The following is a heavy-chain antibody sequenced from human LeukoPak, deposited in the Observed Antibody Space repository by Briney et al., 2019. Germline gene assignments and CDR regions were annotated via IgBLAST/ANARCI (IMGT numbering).Heavy chain of an antibody. CDR2: IAYSGNT. CDR1: GDSIINTNYY. CDR3: ARLPEFHTGHSYYYMDV. D-gene: IGHD1-14*01. Sequence: SETLSLTCTVSGDSIINTNYYWGWIRQPPGEGLEWFGSIAYSGNTYYNPSLKTRITISVDTSKNQFSLKLRSVTAADTAIYYCARLPEFHTGHSYYYMDVWSKGTTVTTSS. J-gene: IGHJ6*03. V-gene: IGHV4-39*01.